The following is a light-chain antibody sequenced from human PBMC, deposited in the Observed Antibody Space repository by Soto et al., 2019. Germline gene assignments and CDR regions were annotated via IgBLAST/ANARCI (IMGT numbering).Light chain of an antibody. CDR2: AES. V-gene: IGKV1-39*01. J-gene: IGKJ2*01. Sequence: DIQMTQSPSSLSASVGDRVTITCRASQTISSYLNWYQQKPGKAPKLLIYAESILQSRVPSRFSGSRYMTSFTPHISSLHPEDFATYYCQQSHSIPYTFGQGTKLEIK. CDR3: QQSHSIPYT. CDR1: QTISSY.